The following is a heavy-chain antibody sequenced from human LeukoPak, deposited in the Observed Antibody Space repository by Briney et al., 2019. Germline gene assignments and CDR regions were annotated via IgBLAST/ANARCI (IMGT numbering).Heavy chain of an antibody. CDR3: TTHYDVLTGYYTADWFDP. V-gene: IGHV3-15*01. Sequence: GGSLRLSRVGSKFPFRDAWMSWVRQAPGKGLEWVGRVKSKVDGETTDYASSVKGRFTVSRDDSKNMVFLQMNSLQTEDTAVYFCTTHYDVLTGYYTADWFDPWGQGTLVTVSS. J-gene: IGHJ5*02. CDR1: KFPFRDAW. CDR2: VKSKVDGETT. D-gene: IGHD3/OR15-3a*01.